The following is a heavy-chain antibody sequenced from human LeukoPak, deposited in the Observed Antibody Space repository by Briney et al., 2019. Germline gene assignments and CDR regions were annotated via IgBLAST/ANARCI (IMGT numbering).Heavy chain of an antibody. CDR1: GGSISSYY. V-gene: IGHV4-59*01. CDR3: ARDLMVGATTDWFDP. J-gene: IGHJ5*02. D-gene: IGHD1-26*01. Sequence: SETLSLTCTVSGGSISSYYWSWIRQPPGKGLEWIGYIYYSGSTNYNPSLKSRVTISVDTSKNQFSLKLSSVTAADTAVYYCARDLMVGATTDWFDPWGQGTLVTVSS. CDR2: IYYSGST.